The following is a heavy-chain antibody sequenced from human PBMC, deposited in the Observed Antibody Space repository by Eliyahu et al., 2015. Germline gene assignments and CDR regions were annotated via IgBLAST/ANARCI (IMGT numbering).Heavy chain of an antibody. CDR2: ISGGGSRT. CDR3: ARRPSNLLSSVAPGTYYYGLDV. D-gene: IGHD3-10*02. J-gene: IGHJ6*02. Sequence: EVQLVESGGELVQXGGSLRLSCAVXGFXFXHXXXYXVGQARVAQXTGGGIISGGGSRTAYADAVKGRFTISRDNAKNIVYLQMNKLTVEDTGMYYCARRPSNLLSSVAPGTYYYGLDVWGQGTSVTVSS. V-gene: IGHV3-74*01. CDR1: GFXFXHXX.